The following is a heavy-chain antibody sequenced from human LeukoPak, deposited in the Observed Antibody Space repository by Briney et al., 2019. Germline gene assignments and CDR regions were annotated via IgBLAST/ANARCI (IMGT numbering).Heavy chain of an antibody. V-gene: IGHV3-48*02. J-gene: IGHJ4*02. D-gene: IGHD4-23*01. CDR1: GFTFSSYT. CDR3: ARGGPTVVTGLDY. CDR2: INTGGSTK. Sequence: GGSLRLSCAASGFTFSSYTMNWVRQAPGKGLEWLAYINTGGSTKYYADSVKGRFTISRDNAKNSLYLQMTSLRDEDTAMYFCARGGPTVVTGLDYWGQGTLVTVSS.